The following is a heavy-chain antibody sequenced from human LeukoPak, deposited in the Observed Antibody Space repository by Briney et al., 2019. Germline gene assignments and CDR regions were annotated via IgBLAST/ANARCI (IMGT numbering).Heavy chain of an antibody. D-gene: IGHD3-10*01. Sequence: ASVKVSCKASGYTFTSYGISWVRQAPGQGLEWMGGIIPIFGTANYAQKFQGRVTITADKSTSTAYMELSSLRSEDTAVYYCARYRSGSGSYEFDYWGQGTLVTVSS. V-gene: IGHV1-69*06. CDR2: IIPIFGTA. CDR1: GYTFTSYG. CDR3: ARYRSGSGSYEFDY. J-gene: IGHJ4*02.